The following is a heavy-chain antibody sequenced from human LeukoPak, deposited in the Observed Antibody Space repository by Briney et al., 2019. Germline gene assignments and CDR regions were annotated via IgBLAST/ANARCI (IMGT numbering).Heavy chain of an antibody. CDR2: ISWNSASV. Sequence: PGGSLRLSWEASGFTFDDYGMHWVRQAPGKGLEWVSSISWNSASVGYVDSAKGRFTISRDNAKKTLYLQMNSLRAEDTALYFCAKDYGYSSSWYDYWGQGTLVTVSS. J-gene: IGHJ4*02. CDR1: GFTFDDYG. V-gene: IGHV3-9*01. CDR3: AKDYGYSSSWYDY. D-gene: IGHD6-13*01.